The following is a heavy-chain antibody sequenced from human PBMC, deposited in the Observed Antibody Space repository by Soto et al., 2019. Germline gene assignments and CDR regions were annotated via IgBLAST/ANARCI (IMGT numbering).Heavy chain of an antibody. CDR1: GGTFSSYA. Sequence: VKVSCKASGGTFSSYAISWVRQAPGQGLEWMGGIIPIFGTANYAQKFQGRVTITADESTSTAYMELSSLRSEDTAMYYCAWPLYSGYDGVAYYWGQGTLVTVSS. CDR2: IIPIFGTA. V-gene: IGHV1-69*13. D-gene: IGHD5-12*01. J-gene: IGHJ4*02. CDR3: AWPLYSGYDGVAYY.